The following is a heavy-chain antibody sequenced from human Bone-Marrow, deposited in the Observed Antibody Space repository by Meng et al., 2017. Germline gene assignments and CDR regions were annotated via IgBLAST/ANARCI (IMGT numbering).Heavy chain of an antibody. CDR3: ARVGYSGSRVTSYYFDY. Sequence: QVELQESGPGLVKPSQTLSLTCTVSGGSISSGGYYWSWIRQHPGKGLEWIGYIYYSGSTYYTPSPKSLVTISVDTSKNQFSLKLSSVTDADPAVYYCARVGYSGSRVTSYYFDYWGQGTLVTVSS. CDR2: IYYSGST. D-gene: IGHD1-26*01. CDR1: GGSISSGGYY. J-gene: IGHJ4*02. V-gene: IGHV4-31*01.